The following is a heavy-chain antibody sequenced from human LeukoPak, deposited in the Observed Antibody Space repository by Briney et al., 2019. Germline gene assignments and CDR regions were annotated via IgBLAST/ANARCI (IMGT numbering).Heavy chain of an antibody. CDR3: ARGATSGIDP. CDR1: GGSISSYY. Sequence: MSSETLSLTCTVSGGSISSYYWSWLRQPPGKRLELIGYFSYTGDTTYNPSLKSRVTISEDISKNQFSLQLRSVTAADTAVYYCARGATSGIDPWGQGTLVIVSS. J-gene: IGHJ5*02. V-gene: IGHV4-59*01. CDR2: FSYTGDT. D-gene: IGHD3-10*01.